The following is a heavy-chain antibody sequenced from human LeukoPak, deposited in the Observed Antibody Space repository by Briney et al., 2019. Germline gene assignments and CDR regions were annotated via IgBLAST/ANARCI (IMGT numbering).Heavy chain of an antibody. CDR3: AKDITMTAWAVPFDY. CDR1: GFTFSSYE. Sequence: GGSLRLSCAASGFTFSSYEMNWVRQAPGKGLEWVSYISSSGSTIYYADSVKGRFTISRDDSKNTVYLQMNSLRTEDTAVYYCAKDITMTAWAVPFDYWGQGTLVTVSS. V-gene: IGHV3-48*03. J-gene: IGHJ4*02. CDR2: ISSSGSTI. D-gene: IGHD3-22*01.